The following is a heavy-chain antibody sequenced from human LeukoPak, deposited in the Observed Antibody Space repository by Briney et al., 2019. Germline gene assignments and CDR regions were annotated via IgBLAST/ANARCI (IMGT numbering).Heavy chain of an antibody. CDR3: ALTRGSGWFYY. J-gene: IGHJ4*02. CDR1: GFTFINYW. Sequence: GGSLRLSCAASGFTFINYWIHWVRQDPGKGLVWVSRINSDGSSTNYADCAKGRFTISRDNAKNTLYLQMNSLRAEDTAVYYCALTRGSGWFYYWGQGTLVTVSS. D-gene: IGHD6-19*01. CDR2: INSDGSST. V-gene: IGHV3-74*01.